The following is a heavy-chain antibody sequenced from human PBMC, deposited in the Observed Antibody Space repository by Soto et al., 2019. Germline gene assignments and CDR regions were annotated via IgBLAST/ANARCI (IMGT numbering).Heavy chain of an antibody. D-gene: IGHD2-15*01. CDR3: ARAGYCSGGSCSPYYYYGMDV. Sequence: QVQLQQWGAGLLKPSETLSLTCAVYGGSFSGYYWSWIRQPPGKGLEWLGEINHSGSTNYNPSLKSRVTISVDPSKNQFSLKLSSVTAADTAVYYCARAGYCSGGSCSPYYYYGMDVWGQGTTVTVSS. CDR1: GGSFSGYY. CDR2: INHSGST. J-gene: IGHJ6*02. V-gene: IGHV4-34*01.